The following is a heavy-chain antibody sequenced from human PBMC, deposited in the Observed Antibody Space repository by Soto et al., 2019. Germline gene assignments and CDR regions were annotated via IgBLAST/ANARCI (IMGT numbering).Heavy chain of an antibody. CDR2: IYHSGST. J-gene: IGHJ4*02. CDR3: ARHLEWVGGDS. D-gene: IGHD6-19*01. V-gene: IGHV4-38-2*01. Sequence: PSETLSLTCVVSGYSISSGYYWDWIRQPPGKGLEWIGSIYHSGSTYYNPSLRCRVTILIDTSKNQFSLTLTSVTAADTAVYFCARHLEWVGGDSWGQGTLVTVSS. CDR1: GYSISSGYY.